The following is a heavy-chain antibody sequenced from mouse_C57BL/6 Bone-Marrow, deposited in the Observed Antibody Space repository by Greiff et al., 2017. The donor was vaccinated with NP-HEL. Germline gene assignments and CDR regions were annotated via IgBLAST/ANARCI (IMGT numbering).Heavy chain of an antibody. CDR1: GYAFSSYW. V-gene: IGHV1-80*01. CDR2: IYPGDGDT. Sequence: VNLVESGAELVKPGASVKISCKASGYAFSSYWVNWVKQRPGKGLEWIGQIYPGDGDTNYNGKFKGKATLTADKSSSTAYMQLSSLTSEDSAVYFCARWTTVVSYYFDYWGQGTTLTVSS. D-gene: IGHD1-1*01. J-gene: IGHJ2*01. CDR3: ARWTTVVSYYFDY.